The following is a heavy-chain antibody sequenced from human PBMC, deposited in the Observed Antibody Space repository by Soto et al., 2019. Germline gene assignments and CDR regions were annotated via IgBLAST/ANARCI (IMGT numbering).Heavy chain of an antibody. CDR3: ARGYCTTTICDPWFDP. Sequence: PGESLKISCTGVGYSFTNYWVGWVRQRPGKGLEWMGIIYPGDSETRYSPSLEGQVTISVDKSITTAHLQWSSLKASDTAMYYCARGYCTTTICDPWFDPWGQGTLVTVSS. CDR2: IYPGDSET. V-gene: IGHV5-51*01. J-gene: IGHJ5*02. D-gene: IGHD2-2*01. CDR1: GYSFTNYW.